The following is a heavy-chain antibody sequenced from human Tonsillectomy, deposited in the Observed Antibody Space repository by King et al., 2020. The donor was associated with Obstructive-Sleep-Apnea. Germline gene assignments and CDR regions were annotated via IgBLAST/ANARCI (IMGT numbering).Heavy chain of an antibody. CDR2: IYYSGST. Sequence: VQLQESGPGLVKPSQTLSLTCIVSGGSISSGDYYWSWIRQHPGKGLEWIGYIYYSGSTYYNPSLKSRVTISVDTSKNQVSLKLSSLTAADTAVYYCARTAVTRIRGVIITEDDYYYYGMDVWGQGTTVTVSS. D-gene: IGHD3-10*01. CDR1: GGSISSGDYY. J-gene: IGHJ6*02. V-gene: IGHV4-31*03. CDR3: ARTAVTRIRGVIITEDDYYYYGMDV.